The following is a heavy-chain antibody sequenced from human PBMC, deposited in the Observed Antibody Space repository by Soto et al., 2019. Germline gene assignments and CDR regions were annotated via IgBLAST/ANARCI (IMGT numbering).Heavy chain of an antibody. D-gene: IGHD6-13*01. Sequence: SGPTLVNPTQTLTLTCTFSGFSISTTAVGVGWIRQPPGKALEWLALIYWNDDKLYRPSLRTRLTIAKDSSKNQVVLTMTNMDPVDTATYYCAHRPYAGTLPFDYRGHVILVTVSS. CDR2: IYWNDDK. J-gene: IGHJ4*01. V-gene: IGHV2-5*01. CDR3: AHRPYAGTLPFDY. CDR1: GFSISTTAVG.